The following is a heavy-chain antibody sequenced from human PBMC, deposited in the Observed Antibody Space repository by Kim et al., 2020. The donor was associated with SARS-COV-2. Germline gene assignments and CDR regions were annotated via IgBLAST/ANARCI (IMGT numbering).Heavy chain of an antibody. V-gene: IGHV4-39*01. CDR3: ARRVYSSSWPSYFDF. Sequence: SETLSLTCTVSGGSISSSSYYWGWIRQPPGKGLEWIGSIYYSGSTYYNPSLKSRVTISVDTSKNQFSLKLSSVTAADMAVYYCARRVYSSSWPSYFDFWG. J-gene: IGHJ4*01. D-gene: IGHD6-13*01. CDR1: GGSISSSSYY. CDR2: IYYSGST.